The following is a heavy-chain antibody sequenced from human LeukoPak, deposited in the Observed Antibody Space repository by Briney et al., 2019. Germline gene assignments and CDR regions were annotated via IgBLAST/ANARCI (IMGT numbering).Heavy chain of an antibody. CDR1: GGSISSSSYY. V-gene: IGHV4-39*01. CDR2: IYYSGST. CDR3: ARFKIVGATMVDY. Sequence: SETLSLTCTVSGGSISSSSYYWGWIRQPPRKGLEWIGSIYYSGSTYYNPSLKSRVTISVDTSKNQFSLKLSSVTAADTAVYYCARFKIVGATMVDYWGQGTLVTVSS. D-gene: IGHD1-26*01. J-gene: IGHJ4*02.